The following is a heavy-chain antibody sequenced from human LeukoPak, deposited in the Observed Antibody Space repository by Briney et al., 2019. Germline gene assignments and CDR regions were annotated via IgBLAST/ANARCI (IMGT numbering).Heavy chain of an antibody. Sequence: AETLSLTYAVYGGSFSGYYWSWIRQPPGKGLEWIGEINHSGSTNYNPSLSSRVTISVHTSKNQFSLQLISVTAADTAVYYCARKIRAYCSGGSCYLGEPGMDVWGQGTTVTVSS. D-gene: IGHD2-15*01. V-gene: IGHV4-34*01. J-gene: IGHJ6*02. CDR3: ARKIRAYCSGGSCYLGEPGMDV. CDR2: INHSGST. CDR1: GGSFSGYY.